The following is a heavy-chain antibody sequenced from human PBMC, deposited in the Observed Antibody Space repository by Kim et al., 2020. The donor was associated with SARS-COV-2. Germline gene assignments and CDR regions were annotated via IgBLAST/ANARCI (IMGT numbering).Heavy chain of an antibody. D-gene: IGHD2-21*02. J-gene: IGHJ4*02. V-gene: IGHV1-24*01. CDR3: ATVTYGGNSGGDY. Sequence: YAQKFQGRVTMTEDTSTATAYMELSSLRSEDTAVYYCATVTYGGNSGGDYWGQGTLVTVSS.